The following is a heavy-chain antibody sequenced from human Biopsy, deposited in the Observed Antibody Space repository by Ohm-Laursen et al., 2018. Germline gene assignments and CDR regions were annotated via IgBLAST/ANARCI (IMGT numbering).Heavy chain of an antibody. Sequence: PSDTLSLTCRVSGGSIISYYWTWIRQRPGKGLEWIGHVYNGGIPNYTPSLKSRVTVSNDTSKNQFSLQVNSVTAADTAVHYCARTPRDSFWSGSYKRGLWFDPWGQGTLVIVSS. V-gene: IGHV4-59*07. CDR3: ARTPRDSFWSGSYKRGLWFDP. J-gene: IGHJ5*02. CDR1: GGSIISYY. D-gene: IGHD3-3*01. CDR2: VYNGGIP.